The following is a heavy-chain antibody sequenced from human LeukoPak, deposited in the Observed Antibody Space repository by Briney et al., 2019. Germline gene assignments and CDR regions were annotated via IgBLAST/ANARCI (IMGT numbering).Heavy chain of an antibody. V-gene: IGHV4-38-2*02. CDR2: IYHSGST. CDR3: ARIILTGGNNWSDP. Sequence: PSETLSLTCTVSGVSISSGDYFWGWIRQPPGKGLEWIGSIYHSGSTYYNPSLKSRVTISVDTSKNQFSLKLSSVTAADTAVYYCARIILTGGNNWSDPWGQGTLVTVSS. D-gene: IGHD3-9*01. CDR1: GVSISSGDYF. J-gene: IGHJ5*02.